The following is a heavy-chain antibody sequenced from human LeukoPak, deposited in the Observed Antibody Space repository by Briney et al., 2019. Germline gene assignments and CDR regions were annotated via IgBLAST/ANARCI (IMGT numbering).Heavy chain of an antibody. CDR3: ARFVVVTATKYYFDY. D-gene: IGHD2-21*02. V-gene: IGHV3-64*02. CDR1: GFTFSSYA. Sequence: GGSLRLSCAASGFTFSSYAMHWVRQAPGKGLGYVSAISSNGGSTGYADSVKGRFTISRDNAKNSLYLQMNSLRAEDTALYYCARFVVVTATKYYFDYWGQGTLVTVSS. CDR2: ISSNGGST. J-gene: IGHJ4*02.